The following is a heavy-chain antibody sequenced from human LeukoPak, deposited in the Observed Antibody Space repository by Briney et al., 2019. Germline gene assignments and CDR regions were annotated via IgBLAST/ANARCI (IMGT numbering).Heavy chain of an antibody. D-gene: IGHD3-22*01. CDR1: GGSISSYY. J-gene: IGHJ3*02. Sequence: SETLSLTCTVSGGSISSYYCSWIRQPAGKGLEWIGRIYTSGSTNYNPSLKSRVTMSVDTSKNQFSLKLSSVTAADTAVYYCALGPRYYDSSGYYDAFDIWGQGTMVTVSS. V-gene: IGHV4-4*07. CDR2: IYTSGST. CDR3: ALGPRYYDSSGYYDAFDI.